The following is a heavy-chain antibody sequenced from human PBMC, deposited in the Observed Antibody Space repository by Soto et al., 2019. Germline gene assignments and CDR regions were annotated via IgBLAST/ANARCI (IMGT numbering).Heavy chain of an antibody. J-gene: IGHJ6*02. D-gene: IGHD3-3*01. CDR2: IWYDGSNK. Sequence: PRGSLRLSCAASGFTFSSYGMHWVRQAPGKGLEWVAVIWYDGSNKYYADSVKGRFTISRDNSKNTLYLQMNSLRAEDTAVYYCARDQPYYDFWSGYYPKSYYYYGMDVWGQGTTVTVSS. V-gene: IGHV3-33*01. CDR3: ARDQPYYDFWSGYYPKSYYYYGMDV. CDR1: GFTFSSYG.